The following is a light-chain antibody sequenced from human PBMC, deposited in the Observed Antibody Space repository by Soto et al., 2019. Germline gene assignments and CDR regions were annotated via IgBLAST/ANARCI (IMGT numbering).Light chain of an antibody. CDR3: QQYNTYSPT. V-gene: IGKV1-5*01. J-gene: IGKJ1*01. CDR1: QDIRNY. Sequence: IQLTQSPSSLSASVGDRVTVTCLASQDIRNYLAWYQQKPGEAPRLLISDVSHLESGVPSRFSGSGSGREFTLTISSLQPDDFATYYCQQYNTYSPTFGQGTKVDIK. CDR2: DVS.